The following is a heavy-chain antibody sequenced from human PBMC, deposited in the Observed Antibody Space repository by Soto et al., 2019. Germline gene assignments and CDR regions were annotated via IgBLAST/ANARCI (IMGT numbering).Heavy chain of an antibody. CDR3: AKDLTRQLSYWLDP. CDR1: GFSFTGYY. CDR2: INAHSGGT. D-gene: IGHD6-6*01. V-gene: IGHV1-2*02. J-gene: IGHJ5*02. Sequence: ASVKVSCKASGFSFTGYYIHWLRQAPGQGLEWMGWINAHSGGTEYAQKFQGRVTLTRDTSIATAYLTLTSLTSDDTALYYCAKDLTRQLSYWLDPWGQGTQVTVSS.